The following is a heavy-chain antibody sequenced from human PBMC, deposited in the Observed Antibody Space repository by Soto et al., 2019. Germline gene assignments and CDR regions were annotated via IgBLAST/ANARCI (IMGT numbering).Heavy chain of an antibody. J-gene: IGHJ3*02. Sequence: QITLKESGPTLVKPTQTLTLTCTFSGFSLSTSGVGVGWIRQPPGKALEWLALIYWDDDKRYSPSLKSRLTITKDTSKNQVVLTMTNMDPVDTATYYCAHRPGVWFGELSRGDDAFDIWGQGTMVTVSS. CDR1: GFSLSTSGVG. CDR2: IYWDDDK. CDR3: AHRPGVWFGELSRGDDAFDI. V-gene: IGHV2-5*02. D-gene: IGHD3-10*01.